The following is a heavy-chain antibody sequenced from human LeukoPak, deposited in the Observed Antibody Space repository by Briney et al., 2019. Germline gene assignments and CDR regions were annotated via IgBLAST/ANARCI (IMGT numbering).Heavy chain of an antibody. D-gene: IGHD2-15*01. CDR3: ANTYCSGGSCYPFDI. V-gene: IGHV4-59*01. CDR2: IYYSGST. Sequence: SETLSLTCTVSGGSISSYYWSWIRQPPGKGLERVGYIYYSGSTNYNPSLNSRVTISVDTSKNQFSLKLSSVTAADTAVYYCANTYCSGGSCYPFDIWGQGTMVTVSS. J-gene: IGHJ3*02. CDR1: GGSISSYY.